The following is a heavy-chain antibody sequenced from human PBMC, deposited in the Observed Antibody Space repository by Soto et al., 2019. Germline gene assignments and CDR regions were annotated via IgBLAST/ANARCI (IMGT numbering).Heavy chain of an antibody. V-gene: IGHV3-21*01. CDR3: ARARGNDWYSDY. D-gene: IGHD5-12*01. CDR1: GFTFSSYA. CDR2: ITHSGTYV. Sequence: GGSLRLSCAASGFTFSSYAMSWVRQAPGKGLEWVSSITHSGTYVYYADSVKGRFTISRDSASNSLFLQMTSLRAEDTAVYHCARARGNDWYSDYWGQGTLVTVSS. J-gene: IGHJ4*02.